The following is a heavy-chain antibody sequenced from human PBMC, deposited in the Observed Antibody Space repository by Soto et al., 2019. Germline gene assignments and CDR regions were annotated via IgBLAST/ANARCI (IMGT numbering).Heavy chain of an antibody. D-gene: IGHD4-17*01. CDR2: IFSNDEK. Sequence: QVTLKESGPVLVKPTETLTLTCTVSGFSLSNARMGVSWIRQPPGKALEWLAHIFSNDEKSYSTSLKSRLTTPKDTSKSQVVLTMTNMDPVDTATYYCPRIGLHGYGDYVIYWYFALWGRGTLVTVSS. V-gene: IGHV2-26*01. CDR1: GFSLSNARMG. CDR3: PRIGLHGYGDYVIYWYFAL. J-gene: IGHJ2*01.